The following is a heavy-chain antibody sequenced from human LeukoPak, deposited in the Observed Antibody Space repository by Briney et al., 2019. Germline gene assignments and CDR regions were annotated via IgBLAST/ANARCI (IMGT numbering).Heavy chain of an antibody. Sequence: GGSLRLSCAASGFTFSDYYMSWIRQAPGKGLEWVSYISSSGSTIYYADSVKGRFTISRDNAKNSLYLQMNSLRAEDTAVYYCARSPPIPGSRVYYYYMDVWGKGTTVTVSS. CDR2: ISSSGSTI. CDR3: ARSPPIPGSRVYYYYMDV. V-gene: IGHV3-11*04. CDR1: GFTFSDYY. D-gene: IGHD2-21*01. J-gene: IGHJ6*03.